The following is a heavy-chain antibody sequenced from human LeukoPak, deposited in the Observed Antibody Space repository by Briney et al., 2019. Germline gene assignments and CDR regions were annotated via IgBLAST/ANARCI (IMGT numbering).Heavy chain of an antibody. D-gene: IGHD3/OR15-3a*01. V-gene: IGHV3-23*01. Sequence: GGSLRLSCAASGFTFSSSAMSWVRQAPGKGLEWVSAISNNGGYTYYADSVQGRFTISRDNSKSTLCLQMNSLRAEDTAVFYCARDQYDTWSRRGNFDSWGQGTLAIVSS. J-gene: IGHJ4*02. CDR2: ISNNGGYT. CDR1: GFTFSSSA. CDR3: ARDQYDTWSRRGNFDS.